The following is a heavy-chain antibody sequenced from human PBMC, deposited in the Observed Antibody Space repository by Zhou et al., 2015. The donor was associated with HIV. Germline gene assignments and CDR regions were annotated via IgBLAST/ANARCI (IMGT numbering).Heavy chain of an antibody. Sequence: QVQLVQSGAEVKKPGASVKVSCKASGYTFTSYYMHWVRQAPGQGLEWMGIINPSGGSTSYAQKFQGRVTMTRDTSTSTVYMELSSLRSEDTAVYYCARDIGETGDYARTVAGDYWGQGNPGSPSP. CDR3: ARDIGETGDYARTVAGDY. CDR2: INPSGGST. D-gene: IGHD4-17*01. J-gene: IGHJ4*02. V-gene: IGHV1-46*01. CDR1: GYTFTSYY.